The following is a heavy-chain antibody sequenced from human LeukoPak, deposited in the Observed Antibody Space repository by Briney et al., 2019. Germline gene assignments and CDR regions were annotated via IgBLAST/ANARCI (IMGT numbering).Heavy chain of an antibody. J-gene: IGHJ4*02. V-gene: IGHV3-30-3*01. CDR1: GFTFSSYA. CDR2: ISYDGSNK. CDR3: ARGIYGGNSYFDY. D-gene: IGHD4-23*01. Sequence: GRSLRLSCAASGFTFSSYAMHWVRQAPGKGLEWMAVISYDGSNKYYADSVKGRFTISRDNSKNTLYLQMNSLRAEDTAVYYCARGIYGGNSYFDYWGQGTLVTVSS.